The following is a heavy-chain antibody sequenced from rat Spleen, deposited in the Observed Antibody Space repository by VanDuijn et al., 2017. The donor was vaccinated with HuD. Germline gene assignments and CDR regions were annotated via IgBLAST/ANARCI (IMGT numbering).Heavy chain of an antibody. CDR2: ISYDGSST. D-gene: IGHD1-12*01. CDR1: GFTFSNFD. CDR3: ATSPYYWYFDF. V-gene: IGHV5-29*01. J-gene: IGHJ1*01. Sequence: EVQLVESGGVLVQPGRSLKLSCAASGFTFSNFDMAWVRQAPTKGLEWVATISYDGSSTYYRDSVKGRFTISRDHAKSTLYLQMDSLRSEDTATYYCATSPYYWYFDFWGPGTMVTVSS.